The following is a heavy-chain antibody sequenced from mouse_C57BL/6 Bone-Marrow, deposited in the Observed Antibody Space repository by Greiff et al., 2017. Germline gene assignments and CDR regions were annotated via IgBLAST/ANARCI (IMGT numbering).Heavy chain of an antibody. CDR3: EIGDCIPTVVATDDDY. CDR2: IHPSDSDT. V-gene: IGHV1-74*01. Sequence: VQLQQPGAELVKPGASVKVSCKASGYTFTSYWMHWVKQRPGQGLEWIGRIHPSDSDTNYNQKFKGKATLTVDKSSSTAYMQLSSLTSADAAVDYCEIGDCIPTVVATDDDYWGKGTTLTVAS. CDR1: GYTFTSYW. D-gene: IGHD1-1*01. J-gene: IGHJ2*01.